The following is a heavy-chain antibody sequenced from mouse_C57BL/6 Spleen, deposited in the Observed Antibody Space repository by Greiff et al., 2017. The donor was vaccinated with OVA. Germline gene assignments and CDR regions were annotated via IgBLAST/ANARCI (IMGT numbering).Heavy chain of an antibody. CDR3: ADSSGYVSY. Sequence: DVQLVESGGGLVKPGGSLKLSCAASGFTFSDYGMHWVRQAPEKGLEWVAYISSGSSTIYYADTVKGRFTISRDNAKNTLFLQMTSLRSEDTAMYYCADSSGYVSYWGQGTLVTVSA. D-gene: IGHD3-2*02. V-gene: IGHV5-17*01. CDR1: GFTFSDYG. CDR2: ISSGSSTI. J-gene: IGHJ3*01.